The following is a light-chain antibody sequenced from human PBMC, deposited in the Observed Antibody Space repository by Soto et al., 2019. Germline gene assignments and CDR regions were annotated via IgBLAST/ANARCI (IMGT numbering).Light chain of an antibody. CDR2: EVS. J-gene: IGLJ1*01. V-gene: IGLV2-14*01. Sequence: QSVPAQPASVSGSPGQSITISCTGTSSDIGGYNYVSWYQQHPGKVPKLMIFEVSNRPSGVSYRFSGSKSGNTASLTISGLQAEDEADYYCSSYTGSSTLYVFGTGTKVTVL. CDR3: SSYTGSSTLYV. CDR1: SSDIGGYNY.